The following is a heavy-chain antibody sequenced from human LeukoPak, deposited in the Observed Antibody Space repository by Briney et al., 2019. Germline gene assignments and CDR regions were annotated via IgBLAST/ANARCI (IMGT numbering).Heavy chain of an antibody. CDR3: ATNSVPEF. D-gene: IGHD4-23*01. V-gene: IGHV3-30*04. J-gene: IGHJ4*02. CDR2: ISYDETNK. CDR1: GFTFTNYA. Sequence: GGSLRLSCAASGFTFTNYAMHWVRQAPGKGLEWVAVISYDETNKYYEDSVKGRFTISRDNSKNTLYLQMKSLRPEDTAVYYCATNSVPEFWGQGNLDTVSS.